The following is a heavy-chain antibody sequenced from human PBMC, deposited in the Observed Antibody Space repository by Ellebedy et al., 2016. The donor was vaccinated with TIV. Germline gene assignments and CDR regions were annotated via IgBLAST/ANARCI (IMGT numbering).Heavy chain of an antibody. D-gene: IGHD6-13*01. CDR1: GFTFSSYA. CDR2: ISGGGTST. CDR3: TKETTIAAAAPFVN. J-gene: IGHJ4*02. V-gene: IGHV3-23*01. Sequence: GESLKISXAASGFTFSSYAMSWVRQAPGKGLEWVSVISGGGTSTNYADSVKGRFTISRDNSNDIVYLQMNSLRAENTAVYYCTKETTIAAAAPFVNWGQGTLVTVSS.